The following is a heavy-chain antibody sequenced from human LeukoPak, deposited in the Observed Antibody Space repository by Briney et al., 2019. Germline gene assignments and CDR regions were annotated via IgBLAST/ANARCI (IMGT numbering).Heavy chain of an antibody. CDR1: GFTVSSNY. D-gene: IGHD5-18*01. CDR3: ARGGYHAYYLDY. Sequence: PGGSLRLSCAASGFTVSSNYMSWVRQAPGKGLEWVSVIYSGGSTYYADSVKGRFTISRDNSKNTLYLEMKSLRAEDTAVYYCARGGYHAYYLDYWGQGSLVTVSS. J-gene: IGHJ4*02. V-gene: IGHV3-66*01. CDR2: IYSGGST.